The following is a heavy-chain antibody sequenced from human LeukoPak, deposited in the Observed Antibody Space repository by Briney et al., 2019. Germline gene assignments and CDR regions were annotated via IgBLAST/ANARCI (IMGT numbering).Heavy chain of an antibody. CDR3: AGDQVSGNYYGSGSYSRGYYYGMDV. J-gene: IGHJ6*04. CDR1: GFTFSSYS. CDR2: ISSSSSYI. Sequence: GGSLRLSCAASGFTFSSYSMNWVRQAPGKGLEWVSSISSSSSYIYYADSVKGRFTISRDNAKNSLYLQMNSLRAEDTAVYYCAGDQVSGNYYGSGSYSRGYYYGMDVWGKGTTVTVSS. V-gene: IGHV3-21*01. D-gene: IGHD3-10*01.